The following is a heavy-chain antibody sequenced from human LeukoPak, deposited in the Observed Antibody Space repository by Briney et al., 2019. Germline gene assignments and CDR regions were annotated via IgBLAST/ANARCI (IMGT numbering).Heavy chain of an antibody. CDR1: GYTFTSYA. V-gene: IGHV7-4-1*02. J-gene: IGHJ6*02. Sequence: GASVKVSCKASGYTFTSYAMNWVRQAPGQGLEWMGWINTNTGNPTYAQGFTGRFVFSLDSSVSTAYLQVSSLKAEDTAVYCCARDGWSDASGRWVVIAVAGKVSYGMDVWGQGTTVTVSS. CDR3: ARDGWSDASGRWVVIAVAGKVSYGMDV. CDR2: INTNTGNP. D-gene: IGHD6-19*01.